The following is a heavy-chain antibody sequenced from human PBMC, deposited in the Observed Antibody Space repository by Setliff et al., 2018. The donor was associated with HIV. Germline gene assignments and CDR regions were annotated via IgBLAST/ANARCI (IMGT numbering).Heavy chain of an antibody. D-gene: IGHD1-26*01. CDR3: ARGRGSY. Sequence: SETLSLTCAVSGDSISSGSYYWSWIRQPAGEGLEWIGHIFTSGSTNYDPSLKSRVSISLDTSKNQFSLKLSSVTAADTAMYYCARGRGSYWGQGTLVTVSS. J-gene: IGHJ4*02. V-gene: IGHV4-61*09. CDR1: GDSISSGSYY. CDR2: IFTSGST.